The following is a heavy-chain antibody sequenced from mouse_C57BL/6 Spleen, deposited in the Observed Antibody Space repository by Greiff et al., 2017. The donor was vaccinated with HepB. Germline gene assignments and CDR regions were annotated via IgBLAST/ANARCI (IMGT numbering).Heavy chain of an antibody. D-gene: IGHD1-1*01. J-gene: IGHJ4*01. CDR3: ARKRYYGSSYHYAMDY. Sequence: VQLQQSDAELVKPGASVKISCKVSGYTFTDHTIHWMKQRPEQGLEWIGYIYPRDGSTKYNEKFKGKATLTADKSSSTAYMQLHSLTSEDSAVYFCARKRYYGSSYHYAMDYWGQGTSVTVSS. V-gene: IGHV1-78*01. CDR2: IYPRDGST. CDR1: GYTFTDHT.